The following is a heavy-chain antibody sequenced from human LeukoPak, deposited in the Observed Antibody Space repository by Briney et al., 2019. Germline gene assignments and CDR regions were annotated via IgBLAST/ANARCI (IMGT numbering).Heavy chain of an antibody. J-gene: IGHJ6*02. V-gene: IGHV3-23*01. CDR3: ANPRPPPSYYDFWSGYYSGPYGMDV. Sequence: GGSLRLSCAASGFTFSSYAMSWVRQAPGKGLEWVSAISGSGGSTYYADSVKGRFTISRDNSKNTLYLQMNSLRAEDTAVYYCANPRPPPSYYDFWSGYYSGPYGMDVWGQGTTVTVSS. D-gene: IGHD3-3*01. CDR2: ISGSGGST. CDR1: GFTFSSYA.